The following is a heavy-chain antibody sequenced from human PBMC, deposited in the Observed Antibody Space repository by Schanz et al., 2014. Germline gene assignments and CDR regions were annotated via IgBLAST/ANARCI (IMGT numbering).Heavy chain of an antibody. V-gene: IGHV3-23*01. D-gene: IGHD3-16*01. J-gene: IGHJ3*02. CDR1: GFTFTGYV. CDR2: LSASGGHT. CDR3: AKGVGGGLLLGSTFDN. Sequence: VQLLESGGALVRPGGSLRLSCAASGFTFTGYVMTWVRQAPGKGLEWVSGLSASGGHTYYADSVKGWFTISRDNSKNTVYLEMNNVRVDDTAVYYCAKGVGGGLLLGSTFDNWGQGTMVTVTS.